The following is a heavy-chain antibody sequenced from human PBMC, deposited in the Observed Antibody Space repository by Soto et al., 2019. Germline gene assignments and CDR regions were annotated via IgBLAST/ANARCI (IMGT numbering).Heavy chain of an antibody. Sequence: EVQLVESGGGLIQPGRSLRLSCAASGFVFHDYAMHWVRQAPGKGLEWVSGISWNGVMIAYADSVKGRFTISRDNAKNSLYLQMNILRAEATALSSWATPGRCYFVIYSGSHFVTWGQITPVPV. J-gene: IGHJ5*02. CDR2: ISWNGVMI. CDR3: ATPGRCYFVIYSGSHFVT. CDR1: GFVFHDYA. D-gene: IGHD2-15*01. V-gene: IGHV3-9*01.